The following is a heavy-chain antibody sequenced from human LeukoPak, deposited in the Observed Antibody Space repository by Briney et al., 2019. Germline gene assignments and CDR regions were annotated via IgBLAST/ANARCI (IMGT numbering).Heavy chain of an antibody. D-gene: IGHD6-13*01. V-gene: IGHV3-9*01. CDR1: GFMFDDYA. Sequence: PGRSLRLSCAASGFMFDDYAMHWVRQAPGKGLEWVSGINWNSDNIDYADSVKGRFTISRDNSKNTLYLQMNSLRAEDTAVYYCAKDHDYSSSWYDYWGQGTLVTVSS. CDR3: AKDHDYSSSWYDY. CDR2: INWNSDNI. J-gene: IGHJ4*02.